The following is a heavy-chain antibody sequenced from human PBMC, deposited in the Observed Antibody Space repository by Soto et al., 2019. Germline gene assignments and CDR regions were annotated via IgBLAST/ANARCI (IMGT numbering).Heavy chain of an antibody. CDR2: IYPGDSDT. V-gene: IGHV5-51*01. D-gene: IGHD2-15*01. CDR1: GYTFTSYW. Sequence: GESLKISCKGSGYTFTSYWISWVRQMPGEGLEWMGAIYPGDSDTRYSPSFQGQVTISADKSISTAYMQWSSLQVSDSAIYYCARSAGNAGRFSECWGQGTVVTVSS. CDR3: ARSAGNAGRFSEC. J-gene: IGHJ4*02.